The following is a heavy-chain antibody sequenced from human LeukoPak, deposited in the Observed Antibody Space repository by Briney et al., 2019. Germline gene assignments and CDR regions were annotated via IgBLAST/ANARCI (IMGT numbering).Heavy chain of an antibody. CDR2: ISSSSSYI. V-gene: IGHV3-21*01. CDR1: GFTFSSYS. D-gene: IGHD6-13*01. CDR3: ARDSFAQLGYFDY. J-gene: IGHJ4*02. Sequence: GGSLRLSCAASGFTFSSYSMNWVRQAPGKGLEWVSSISSSSSYIYYADSVKGRFTISRDNAKNSLYLQMNSLGAEDTAVYYCARDSFAQLGYFDYWGQGTLVTVSS.